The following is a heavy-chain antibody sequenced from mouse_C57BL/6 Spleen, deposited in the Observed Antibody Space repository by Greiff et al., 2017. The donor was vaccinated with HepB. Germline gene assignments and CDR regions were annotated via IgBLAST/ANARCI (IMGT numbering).Heavy chain of an antibody. CDR1: GFTFSDYG. J-gene: IGHJ3*01. D-gene: IGHD1-1*01. V-gene: IGHV5-17*01. CDR3: ARGGYYGSSFLLAY. Sequence: EVKLVESGGGLVKPGGSLKLSCAASGFTFSDYGMHWVRQAPEKGLEWVAYISSGSSTIYYADTVKGRFTISRDNAKNTLFLQMTSLRSEDTAMYYCARGGYYGSSFLLAYWGQGTLATVSA. CDR2: ISSGSSTI.